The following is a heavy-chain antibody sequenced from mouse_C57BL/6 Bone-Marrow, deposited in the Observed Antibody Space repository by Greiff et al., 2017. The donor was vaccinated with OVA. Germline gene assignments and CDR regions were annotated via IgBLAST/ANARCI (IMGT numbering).Heavy chain of an antibody. CDR3: ARNLRSNYLYYFDY. Sequence: VQVVESGPGLVAPSQSLSITCTVSGFSLTSYAISWVRQPPGKGLEWLGVIWTGGGTNYNSALKSRLSISKDNSKSQVFLKMNSLQTDDTARYYCARNLRSNYLYYFDYWGQGTTLTVSS. CDR2: IWTGGGT. V-gene: IGHV2-9-1*01. D-gene: IGHD2-5*01. CDR1: GFSLTSYA. J-gene: IGHJ2*01.